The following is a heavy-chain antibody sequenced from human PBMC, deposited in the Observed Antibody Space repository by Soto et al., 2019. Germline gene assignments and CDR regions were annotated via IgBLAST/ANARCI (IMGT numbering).Heavy chain of an antibody. CDR1: GFTFNYAW. CDR3: AKGAPTGTFFDY. D-gene: IGHD3-10*01. V-gene: IGHV3-15*01. J-gene: IGHJ4*02. CDR2: IRTKTDDEAT. Sequence: EVQLVESGGGLVKPGESLRLSCTASGFTFNYAWMSWVRQAPGKGLEWVARIRTKTDDEATDYAAPVKGRFSVSRDDSNNTVHLQMNSLNTEDTAVYYCAKGAPTGTFFDYWGQGILVTVSS.